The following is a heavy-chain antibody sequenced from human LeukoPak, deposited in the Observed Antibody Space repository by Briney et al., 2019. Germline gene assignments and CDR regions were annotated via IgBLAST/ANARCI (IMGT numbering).Heavy chain of an antibody. V-gene: IGHV3-23*01. D-gene: IGHD2-2*01. CDR3: TRHSDTYCSRANCYVDNFYGLDV. CDR2: ISGSGGST. Sequence: GGSLRLSCAASGFTFSSYAMSWVRQAPGKGLEWVSAISGSGGSTYYADSVKGRFTISRDNSKNTLYLQMNSLKTEDTAVYYCTRHSDTYCSRANCYVDNFYGLDVWGQGTRVTVSS. CDR1: GFTFSSYA. J-gene: IGHJ6*02.